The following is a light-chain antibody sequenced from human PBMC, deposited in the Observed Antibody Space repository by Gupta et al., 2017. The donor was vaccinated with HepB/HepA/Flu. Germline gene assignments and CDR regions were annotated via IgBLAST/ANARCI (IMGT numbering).Light chain of an antibody. Sequence: IQMTPSPSSLSAPVGDRVTITCRASQSIRSHLNWYQQKPGKAPKLLVYSASSLKSGVPSRFSGSGSGTDFTLTVSSLQPEDFATYYCQQSFSTPQSFGQGTNLEIK. CDR3: QQSFSTPQS. J-gene: IGKJ2*03. CDR1: QSIRSH. CDR2: SAS. V-gene: IGKV1-39*01.